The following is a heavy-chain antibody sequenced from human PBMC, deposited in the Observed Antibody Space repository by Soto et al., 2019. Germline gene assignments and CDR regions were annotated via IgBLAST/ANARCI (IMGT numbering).Heavy chain of an antibody. J-gene: IGHJ4*02. CDR2: IYRTGST. CDR3: ASRDPGTSVDY. V-gene: IGHV4-4*02. Sequence: QVQLQESGPGLVKPSGTLSLTCAVSGGSFTSNNWWTWVRHPPGQGLEWIGEIYRTGSTNYNPSLKSRVTISLDKAENQVSLKVTSLTAADTAVYYCASRDPGTSVDYWGQGTLVTVSS. CDR1: GGSFTSNNW. D-gene: IGHD1-7*01.